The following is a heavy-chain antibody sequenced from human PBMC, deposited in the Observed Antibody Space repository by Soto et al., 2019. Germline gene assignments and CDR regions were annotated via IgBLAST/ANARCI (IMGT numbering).Heavy chain of an antibody. CDR2: INHSGST. CDR3: ARELRGRYSSSWYYYGMDV. J-gene: IGHJ6*02. Sequence: PSETLSLTCAVYGGSFSCYYWIWIRQPPGKGLEWIGEINHSGSTNYNPSLKSRVTISVDTSKNQFSLKLSSVTAADTAVYYCARELRGRYSSSWYYYGMDVWGQGTTVTVSS. D-gene: IGHD6-13*01. CDR1: GGSFSCYY. V-gene: IGHV4-34*01.